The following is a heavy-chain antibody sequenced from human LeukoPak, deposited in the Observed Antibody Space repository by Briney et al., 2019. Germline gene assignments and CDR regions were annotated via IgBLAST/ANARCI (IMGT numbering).Heavy chain of an antibody. CDR3: AXXXXXXXXXXXXXXXVVPAGDHTVGY. Sequence: ASVKVSCKASGYTFTGYYMHWVRQAPGQGLEWMGWINPNSGGTNYAQKFQGRVTMTRDTSISTAYMELSRLRSDDTAVYYCAXXXXXXXXXXXXXXXVVPAGDHTVGYWGQGTLVTVSS. V-gene: IGHV1-2*02. CDR2: INPNSGGT. CDR1: GYTFTGYY. J-gene: IGHJ4*02. D-gene: IGHD2-2*01.